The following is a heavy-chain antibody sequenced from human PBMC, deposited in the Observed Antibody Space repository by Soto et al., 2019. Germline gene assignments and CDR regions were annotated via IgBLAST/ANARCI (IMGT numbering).Heavy chain of an antibody. Sequence: SETLSLTCTVSGGSISSYYWSWIRQPPGKGLEWIGYIYYSGSTNYNPSLKSRVTISVDTSKNQFSLKLSSVTAADTAVYYCARTPTYYDFWSGYYSHYFDYWGQRTLVTVSS. CDR1: GGSISSYY. V-gene: IGHV4-59*08. D-gene: IGHD3-3*01. J-gene: IGHJ4*02. CDR2: IYYSGST. CDR3: ARTPTYYDFWSGYYSHYFDY.